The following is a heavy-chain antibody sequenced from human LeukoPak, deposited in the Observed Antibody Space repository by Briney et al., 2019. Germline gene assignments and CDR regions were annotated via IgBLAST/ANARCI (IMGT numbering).Heavy chain of an antibody. D-gene: IGHD3-22*01. CDR1: GGSISSYY. CDR2: IFYSGST. J-gene: IGHJ6*03. CDR3: ARFNYYDSSGFYYYYYMDV. V-gene: IGHV4-59*01. Sequence: SETLSLTCTVSGGSISSYYWSWIRQPPGKGLEWIGHIFYSGSTNYNPSLKSRVTISVDTSKNQFSLKLSSVTAADTAVYYCARFNYYDSSGFYYYYYMDVWGKGTTVTISS.